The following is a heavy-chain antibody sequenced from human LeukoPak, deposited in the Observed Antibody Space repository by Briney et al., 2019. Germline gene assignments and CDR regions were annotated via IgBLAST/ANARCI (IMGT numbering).Heavy chain of an antibody. J-gene: IGHJ4*02. CDR2: MNPSGGST. V-gene: IGHV1-46*01. CDR1: GYTFTSYY. D-gene: IGHD5-18*01. Sequence: GASVKVSCKASGYTFTSYYMHWVRQAPGQGLEWMGIMNPSGGSTSYAQKFQGRVTITRDTSASTAYMELSSLRSEDMAVYYGAIVRGYSYRAFDYWGQGTLVTVSS. CDR3: AIVRGYSYRAFDY.